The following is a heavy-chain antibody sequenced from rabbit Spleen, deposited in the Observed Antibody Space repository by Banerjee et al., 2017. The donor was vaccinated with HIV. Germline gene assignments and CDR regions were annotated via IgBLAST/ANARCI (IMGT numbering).Heavy chain of an antibody. Sequence: QEQLVESGGGLVQPGGSLTLTCTASGFDFSNYSMSWVRQAPGKGLEWIGYIVPIFGAAYYASWVNGRFTISSHNAQNTLYLQLNSLTAADTATYFCVREAGYAGYGDASLWGPGTLVTVS. V-gene: IGHV1S47*01. CDR1: GFDFSNYS. D-gene: IGHD6-1*01. CDR3: VREAGYAGYGDASL. CDR2: IVPIFGAA. J-gene: IGHJ4*01.